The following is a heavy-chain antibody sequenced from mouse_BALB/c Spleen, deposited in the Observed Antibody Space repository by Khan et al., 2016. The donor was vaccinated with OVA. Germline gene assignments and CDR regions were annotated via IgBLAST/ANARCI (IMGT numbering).Heavy chain of an antibody. Sequence: VQLHQSGPGLVAPSQSLSITCTVSGFSLTSYGVPWVRQPPGKGLEWLGVIWAGGSTNYNSALMFRLSISKDNSKSQVCEKMDSLRTDDTAMYYCARLEDIWGQGTTRTVSA. V-gene: IGHV2-9*02. D-gene: IGHD1-3*01. J-gene: IGHJ2*01. CDR1: GFSLTSYG. CDR3: ARLEDI. CDR2: IWAGGST.